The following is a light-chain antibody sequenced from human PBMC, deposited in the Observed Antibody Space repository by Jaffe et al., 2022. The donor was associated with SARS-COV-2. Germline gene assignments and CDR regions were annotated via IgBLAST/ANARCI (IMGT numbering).Light chain of an antibody. J-gene: IGLJ2*01. CDR1: KIGTKS. CDR3: QVWDSDSYRVV. Sequence: SYVLTQPPSVSVAPGQTATITCGGEKIGTKSVHWYQQKPGQAPVMVVHEDSDRPSGIPERFSGSNSGNTATLTISRVEAGDEADFYCQVWDSDSYRVVFGGGTKLTVL. CDR2: EDS. V-gene: IGLV3-21*02.